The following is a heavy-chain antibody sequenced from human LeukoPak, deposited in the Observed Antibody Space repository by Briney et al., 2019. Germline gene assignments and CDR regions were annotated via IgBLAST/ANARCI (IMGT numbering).Heavy chain of an antibody. Sequence: SETLSLTCTVSGYSISSGYYWGWIRQPPGKGLEWIGSIYHSGSTYYNPSLKSRVTISVDTSKNQFSLKLSSVTAADTAVYYCARLTYAIFGVVTTYRFDYWGQGTLVTVSS. CDR2: IYHSGST. CDR1: GYSISSGYY. CDR3: ARLTYAIFGVVTTYRFDY. V-gene: IGHV4-38-2*02. J-gene: IGHJ4*02. D-gene: IGHD3-3*01.